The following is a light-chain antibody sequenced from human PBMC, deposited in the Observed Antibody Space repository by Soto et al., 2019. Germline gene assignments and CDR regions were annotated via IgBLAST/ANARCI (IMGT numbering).Light chain of an antibody. J-gene: IGKJ5*01. CDR3: QQHNDWPT. V-gene: IGKV3-15*01. CDR1: QNISNY. Sequence: EIVMTQSRATRSLPPGEATPLSCRASQNISNYLIWYQQKPGQAPRLLIHDASTRATGIPARFSGSGSGTEFILTISSVESEDFAIYYCQQHNDWPTFGQGTRLEIK. CDR2: DAS.